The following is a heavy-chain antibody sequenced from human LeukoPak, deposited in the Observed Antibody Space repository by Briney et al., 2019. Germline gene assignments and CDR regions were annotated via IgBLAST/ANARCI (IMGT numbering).Heavy chain of an antibody. J-gene: IGHJ3*02. CDR2: ISSSSSDI. V-gene: IGHV3-21*01. D-gene: IGHD4-23*01. CDR3: VTDYGGSSGAFDI. Sequence: GGSLRLSCTGSGFTLSSYAMNWVRRAPGQGLEWVSSISSSSSDIYYTDSVKGRFTISRDNAKNSLYLQMNSLRAEDTAVYYCVTDYGGSSGAFDIWGQGTMVTVSS. CDR1: GFTLSSYA.